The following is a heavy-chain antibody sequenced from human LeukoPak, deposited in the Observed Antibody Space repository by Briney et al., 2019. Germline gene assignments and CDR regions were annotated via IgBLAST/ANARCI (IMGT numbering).Heavy chain of an antibody. V-gene: IGHV3-30*03. CDR3: ARDRLLEDRDYHYYYYMDV. CDR1: GFTFSSYG. Sequence: GGSLRLSCAASGFTFSSYGMHWVRQAPGKGLEWVAVISYDGSNKYYADSVRGRFTISRDNAKNSLSLQMNSLRAEDTAVYYCARDRLLEDRDYHYYYYMDVWGIGTTVTVSS. J-gene: IGHJ6*03. CDR2: ISYDGSNK. D-gene: IGHD1-1*01.